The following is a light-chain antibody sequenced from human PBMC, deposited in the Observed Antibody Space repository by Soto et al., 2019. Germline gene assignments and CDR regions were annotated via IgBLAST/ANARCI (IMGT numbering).Light chain of an antibody. CDR1: QSVSSSY. CDR2: GAS. Sequence: EIVWTQSPGTLYFSPGERATLSCRASQSVSSSYLAWYQQKPGQAPRLLIYGASSRATGIPDRFSGSGSGTDFTLTISRLEPEDFAVYYCQQYGSSPLTFGPGTKVDIK. V-gene: IGKV3-20*01. J-gene: IGKJ3*01. CDR3: QQYGSSPLT.